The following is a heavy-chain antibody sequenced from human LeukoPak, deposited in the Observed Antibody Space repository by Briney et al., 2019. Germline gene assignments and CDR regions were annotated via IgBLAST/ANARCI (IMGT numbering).Heavy chain of an antibody. J-gene: IGHJ5*02. CDR2: IYHSGST. CDR3: ATQRAAALPVFDP. CDR1: GGPISSSNW. Sequence: SGTLSLTCAVSGGPISSSNWWSWVRQPPGKGLEWIGEIYHSGSTNYNPSLKSRVTISVDKSKNQFSLKLSSVTAADTAVYYCATQRAAALPVFDPWGQGTLVTVSS. D-gene: IGHD2-2*02. V-gene: IGHV4-4*02.